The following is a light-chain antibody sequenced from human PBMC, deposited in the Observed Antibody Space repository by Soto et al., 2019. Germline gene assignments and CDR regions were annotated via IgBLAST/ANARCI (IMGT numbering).Light chain of an antibody. CDR1: SSNIGNNY. J-gene: IGLJ2*01. CDR2: DNN. CDR3: GTWDSSLSAGV. V-gene: IGLV1-51*01. Sequence: QSVLTQPPSVSAAPGQKVTISCSGSSSNIGNNYLSWYQQLPGTAPKLLIYDNNKRPSGIPDRFSGSKSGTSATLGITGLKTGDEADYYCGTWDSSLSAGVFGGGTKLTVL.